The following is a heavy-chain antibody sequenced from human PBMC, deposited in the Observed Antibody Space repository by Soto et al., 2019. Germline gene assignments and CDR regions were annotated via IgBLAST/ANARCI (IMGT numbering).Heavy chain of an antibody. CDR1: GYTFTSYD. CDR2: MNPNTGNS. D-gene: IGHD1-1*01. Sequence: QVQLVQSGAEVRKPGASLKVSCEASGYTFTSYDIYWVRQATGQGLEWMGWMNPNTGNSGYAQKFQGRVTMTSATSKSGAHMEVSSLRSEDTAVYYCARRAETNGWNGFGADKYYFDFWGQGTLVTDSS. CDR3: ARRAETNGWNGFGADKYYFDF. J-gene: IGHJ4*02. V-gene: IGHV1-8*01.